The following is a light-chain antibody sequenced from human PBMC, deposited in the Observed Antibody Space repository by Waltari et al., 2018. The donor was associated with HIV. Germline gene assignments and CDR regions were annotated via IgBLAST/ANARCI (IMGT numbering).Light chain of an antibody. Sequence: QSALTQPPSASGSPGQSVTISCTGTSSDVGGYNYVSWYQQHPDKGPNLRIYEVNKRPSGVPDRFSGSKSGNTASLTVSGLQAEDEADYYCSSYAGSNNVVFGGGTKLTVL. J-gene: IGLJ2*01. CDR1: SSDVGGYNY. CDR2: EVN. V-gene: IGLV2-8*01. CDR3: SSYAGSNNVV.